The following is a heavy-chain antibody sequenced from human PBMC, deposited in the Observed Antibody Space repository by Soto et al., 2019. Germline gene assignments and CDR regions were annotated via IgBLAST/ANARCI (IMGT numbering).Heavy chain of an antibody. CDR3: ARDLVGNPNEYNWNDSHYYYGMDV. V-gene: IGHV1-2*04. CDR2: INPNSGGT. CDR1: GYTFTGYY. Sequence: ASVKVSCKASGYTFTGYYMHWVRQAPGQGLEWMGWINPNSGGTNYAQKFQGWVTMTRDTSISTAYMELSRLRSDDTAVYYCARDLVGNPNEYNWNDSHYYYGMDVWGQGTTVTVSS. D-gene: IGHD1-1*01. J-gene: IGHJ6*02.